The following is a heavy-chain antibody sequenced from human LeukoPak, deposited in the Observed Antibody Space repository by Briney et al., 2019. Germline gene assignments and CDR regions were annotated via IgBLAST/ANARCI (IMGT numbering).Heavy chain of an antibody. CDR2: ITYDGNSK. V-gene: IGHV3-30-3*01. D-gene: IGHD2-2*01. CDR3: AKRYCSSTSCSLFDY. Sequence: GGSLRLSCAASGFTFSSHAIHWVRQAPGKGLEWVAVITYDGNSKSYGDSVKGRFTISRDNSKNTLYLQMNSLRAEDTAVYYCAKRYCSSTSCSLFDYWGQGTLVTVSS. CDR1: GFTFSSHA. J-gene: IGHJ4*02.